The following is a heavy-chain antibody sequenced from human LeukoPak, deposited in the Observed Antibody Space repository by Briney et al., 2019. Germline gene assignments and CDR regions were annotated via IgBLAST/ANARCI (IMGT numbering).Heavy chain of an antibody. CDR3: ARHGASSGYIPWFDP. CDR1: GYNYPTYW. CDR2: IDPSDSYT. Sequence: GESLKISCKGSGYNYPTYWIAWVRQMPGKGLEWMGRIDPSDSYTNYSPSFQGHVTISADKSISTAYLQWSSLKASDTAMYYCARHGASSGYIPWFDPWGQGTLVTVSS. D-gene: IGHD3-22*01. V-gene: IGHV5-10-1*01. J-gene: IGHJ5*02.